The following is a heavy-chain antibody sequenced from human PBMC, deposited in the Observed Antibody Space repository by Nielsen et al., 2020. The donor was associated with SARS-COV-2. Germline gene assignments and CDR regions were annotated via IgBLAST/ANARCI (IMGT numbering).Heavy chain of an antibody. J-gene: IGHJ5*02. CDR3: ARESTSYWFDP. CDR1: GFTFSSYW. CDR2: INSDGSST. Sequence: GESLKISCAASGFTFSSYWMHWVRQAPGKGLVWVSRINSDGSSTSYADSVKGRFTISRDNAKNTLYLQMNSLRAEDTAVYYCARESTSYWFDPWGQGTLVTVSS. D-gene: IGHD2-2*01. V-gene: IGHV3-74*01.